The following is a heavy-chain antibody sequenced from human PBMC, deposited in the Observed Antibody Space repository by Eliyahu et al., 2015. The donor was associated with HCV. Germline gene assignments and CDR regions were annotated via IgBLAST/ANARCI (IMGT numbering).Heavy chain of an antibody. D-gene: IGHD2-15*01. V-gene: IGHV3-23*01. J-gene: IGHJ4*02. Sequence: VRQAPGKGLEWVSSISGSGGSMYYADSVKGRFTISRDNSKNTLYLQMNSLRAEDTAIYYCAKPWRYCSGGSCYFAPFDYWGQGTLVTVSS. CDR2: ISGSGGSM. CDR3: AKPWRYCSGGSCYFAPFDY.